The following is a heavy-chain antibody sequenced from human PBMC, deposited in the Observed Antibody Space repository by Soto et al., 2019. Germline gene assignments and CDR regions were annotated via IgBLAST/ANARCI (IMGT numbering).Heavy chain of an antibody. CDR1: GGSISSSSYY. CDR2: IYYSGST. D-gene: IGHD2-15*01. Sequence: SSETLSLTCTVSGGSISSSSYYWGWIRQPPGKGLEWIGSIYYSGSTYYNPSLKSRVTISVDTSKNQFSLKLSSVTAADTAVYYCARCGACSGGSCYLYYYYYMDVWGKGTTVTVSS. CDR3: ARCGACSGGSCYLYYYYYMDV. V-gene: IGHV4-39*01. J-gene: IGHJ6*03.